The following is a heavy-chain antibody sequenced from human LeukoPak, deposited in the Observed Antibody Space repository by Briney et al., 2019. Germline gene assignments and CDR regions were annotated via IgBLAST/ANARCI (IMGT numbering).Heavy chain of an antibody. CDR1: GYKFTRCW. CDR3: ARQRSTAYYDSSGLPYDAFDI. Sequence: GESLKISCKDSGYKFTRCWIGLVRQMPGKGLEWMGIIYPCYSDTRYSPSFQGQVTISADKSISTAYLQWSSLKASDTAMYYCARQRSTAYYDSSGLPYDAFDIWGQGTMVTVSS. V-gene: IGHV5-51*01. J-gene: IGHJ3*02. CDR2: IYPCYSDT. D-gene: IGHD3-22*01.